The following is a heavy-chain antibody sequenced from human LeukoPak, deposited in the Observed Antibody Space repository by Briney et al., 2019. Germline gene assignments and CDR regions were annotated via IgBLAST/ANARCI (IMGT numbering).Heavy chain of an antibody. D-gene: IGHD1-26*01. CDR3: TRGISGNYGNFDY. J-gene: IGHJ4*02. Sequence: PGGSLRLSCEASGFTFSGDWMHWVRQAPGKGLVWVSRINPDGSSAYYADSVKGRFSISRDHAKHTLYLQMNSLRAEDTAVYYCTRGISGNYGNFDYWGEGTLVTVSS. CDR1: GFTFSGDW. CDR2: INPDGSSA. V-gene: IGHV3-74*01.